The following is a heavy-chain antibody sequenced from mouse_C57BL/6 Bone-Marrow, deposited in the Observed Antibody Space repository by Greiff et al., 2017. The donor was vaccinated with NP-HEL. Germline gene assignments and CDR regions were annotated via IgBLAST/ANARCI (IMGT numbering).Heavy chain of an antibody. CDR1: GFNIKDDY. D-gene: IGHD2-3*01. Sequence: KQSGAELVRPGASVKLSCTASGFNIKDDYMHWVKQRPEQGLEWIGWIDSENGDTEYASKFQGKATITADTSSNTAYLQLSSLTSEDTAVYYCTTDGGSSRWYFDVWGTGTTVTVSS. V-gene: IGHV14-4*01. CDR3: TTDGGSSRWYFDV. J-gene: IGHJ1*03. CDR2: IDSENGDT.